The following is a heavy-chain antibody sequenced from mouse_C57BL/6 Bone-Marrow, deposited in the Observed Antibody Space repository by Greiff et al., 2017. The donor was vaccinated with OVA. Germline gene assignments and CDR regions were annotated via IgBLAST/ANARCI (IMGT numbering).Heavy chain of an antibody. CDR1: GYSITSGYD. CDR3: ARGDSNHAWFAY. J-gene: IGHJ3*01. V-gene: IGHV3-1*01. D-gene: IGHD2-5*01. CDR2: ISYSGST. Sequence: EVMLVESGPGMVKPSQSLSLTCTVTGYSITSGYDWHWIRHFPGNKLEWMGYISYSGSTNYNPSLKSRISITHDTSKNHFFLKLNSVTTEDTATYYCARGDSNHAWFAYWGQGTLVTVSA.